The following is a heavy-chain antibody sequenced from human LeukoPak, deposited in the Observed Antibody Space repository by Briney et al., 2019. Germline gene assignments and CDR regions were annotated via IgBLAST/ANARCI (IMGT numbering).Heavy chain of an antibody. CDR2: IYYSGST. D-gene: IGHD6-19*01. CDR3: ARQVAVTRLFDY. J-gene: IGHJ4*02. Sequence: SETLSLTCTVSGGSISSYYWSWIRQPPGKGLEWIGHIYYSGSTNYNPSLKSRVTISVDTSKNQFSLKLSSVTAADTAVYYCARQVAVTRLFDYWGQGTLVTVSS. V-gene: IGHV4-59*08. CDR1: GGSISSYY.